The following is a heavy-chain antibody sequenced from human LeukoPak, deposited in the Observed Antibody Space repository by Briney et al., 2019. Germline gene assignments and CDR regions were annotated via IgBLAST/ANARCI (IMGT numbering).Heavy chain of an antibody. J-gene: IGHJ6*03. CDR3: ARQEALYGGNHYYYYYMDV. V-gene: IGHV4-59*08. D-gene: IGHD4-23*01. CDR2: IYYSGST. Sequence: PSETLSLTCTVSGGSISSYYWSWIRQPPGKGLEWIGYIYYSGSTYYNPSLKSRVTISVDTSKNQFSLKLSSVTAADTAVYYCARQEALYGGNHYYYYYMDVWGKGTTVTVSS. CDR1: GGSISSYY.